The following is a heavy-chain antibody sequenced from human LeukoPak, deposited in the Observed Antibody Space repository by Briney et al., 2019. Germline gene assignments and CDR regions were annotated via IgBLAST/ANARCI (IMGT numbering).Heavy chain of an antibody. Sequence: GESLKISCKGSGYSFTSYWIAWVRQMPGKGLEWMGIIYPGDSYTTYSPSFQGQAAISADRSISTAYLQWRSLKASDTAMYYCARRSGSDALDIWGQGTMVTVSS. CDR3: ARRSGSDALDI. CDR1: GYSFTSYW. D-gene: IGHD3-10*01. V-gene: IGHV5-51*01. CDR2: IYPGDSYT. J-gene: IGHJ3*02.